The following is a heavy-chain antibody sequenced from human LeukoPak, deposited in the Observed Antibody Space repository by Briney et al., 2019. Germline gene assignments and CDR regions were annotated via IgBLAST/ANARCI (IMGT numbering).Heavy chain of an antibody. J-gene: IGHJ4*02. Sequence: RASVKVSYKASGYTFTDHYMQWVRQAPGQGLEWMGWINPNSGGTNYAQKFQGRVTMTRDTSISTAYMELSRLRSDDTAVYYCARDIVDLADYWGQGTLVTVSS. V-gene: IGHV1-2*02. CDR1: GYTFTDHY. D-gene: IGHD2-15*01. CDR2: INPNSGGT. CDR3: ARDIVDLADY.